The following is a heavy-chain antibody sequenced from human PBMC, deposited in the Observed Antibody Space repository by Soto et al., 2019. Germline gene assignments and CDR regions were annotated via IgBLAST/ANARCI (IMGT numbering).Heavy chain of an antibody. J-gene: IGHJ5*02. Sequence: GGSLRLSCAASGFTFSDYYMSWIRQAPGKGLEWVSYITGSDGTIYYAASVKGRFTISRDNAKNSLFLQMNSLTGEDTAVYYRARGAYDSGWYWFDPWGQGTLVTVSS. CDR1: GFTFSDYY. CDR2: ITGSDGTI. CDR3: ARGAYDSGWYWFDP. V-gene: IGHV3-11*01. D-gene: IGHD6-19*01.